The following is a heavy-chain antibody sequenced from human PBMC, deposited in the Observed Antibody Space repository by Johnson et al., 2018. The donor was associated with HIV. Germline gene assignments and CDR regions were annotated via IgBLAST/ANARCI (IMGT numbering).Heavy chain of an antibody. Sequence: EVQLVESGGGVVQPGRSLRLSCAASGFTFSSYAMSWVRQAPGKGLEWVSATTPSGGGTYYADSVKGRFTISRDNSKNSLYLQMNSLRAEDTAVYYCARSYSSSSHDAFDIWGQGTMVTVSS. J-gene: IGHJ3*02. CDR2: TTPSGGGT. D-gene: IGHD6-6*01. V-gene: IGHV3-23*04. CDR1: GFTFSSYA. CDR3: ARSYSSSSHDAFDI.